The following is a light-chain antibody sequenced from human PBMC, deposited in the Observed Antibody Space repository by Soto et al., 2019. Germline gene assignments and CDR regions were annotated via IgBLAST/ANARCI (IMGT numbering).Light chain of an antibody. CDR1: QSVSSY. J-gene: IGKJ3*01. V-gene: IGKV3-11*01. CDR2: DAS. Sequence: EIVLTQSPATLSLSPGERATLSCRASQSVSSYLAWYQQKPGQAPRLLIYDASNRATGIPARFSGSGSGTDFTLTISSLDPEDFAVYYCQQRSNWPLFTFGPGTKVHI. CDR3: QQRSNWPLFT.